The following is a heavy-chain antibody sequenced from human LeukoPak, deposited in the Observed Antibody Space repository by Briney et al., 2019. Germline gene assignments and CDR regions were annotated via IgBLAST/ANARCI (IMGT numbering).Heavy chain of an antibody. CDR2: IYYSGST. CDR1: GGSISSGGYY. CDR3: ARVFSTASWGNFDY. V-gene: IGHV4-31*03. J-gene: IGHJ4*02. Sequence: NASETLSLTCTVSGGSISSGGYYWSWIRQHPGKGLEWIGYIYYSGSTYYNPSLKSRVTISVDTSKNQFSLKLSSVTAADTAVYYCARVFSTASWGNFDYWGQGTLVTVSS. D-gene: IGHD3-16*01.